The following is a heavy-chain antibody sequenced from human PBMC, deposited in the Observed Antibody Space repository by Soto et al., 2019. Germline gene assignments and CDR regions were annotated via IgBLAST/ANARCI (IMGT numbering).Heavy chain of an antibody. CDR1: GFTFSSYG. Sequence: QVQLVESGGGVVQPGRSLRLSCAASGFTFSSYGMHWVRQAPGKGLEWVAVISYDGSNKYYADSVKGRFTISRDNSKNKLYLQMNSLRAEDTAVYYCAKESPARPNYYYYYGMDVWGQGTTVTVS. CDR3: AKESPARPNYYYYYGMDV. J-gene: IGHJ6*02. CDR2: ISYDGSNK. V-gene: IGHV3-30*18.